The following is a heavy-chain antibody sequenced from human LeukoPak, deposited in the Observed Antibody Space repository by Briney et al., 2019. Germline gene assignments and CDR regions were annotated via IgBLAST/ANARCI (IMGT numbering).Heavy chain of an antibody. V-gene: IGHV3-66*04. D-gene: IGHD1-1*01. Sequence: PGGSLSLSCAPSGFTVRSNYMSWVRQAPGKGLEWGSVIYSGAKTYYANSVKGRFPHSRDNSKNTLYLQLNTLRAEDTAVYYCARHGLRWNDLRDYCGQGTLVSVSS. CDR3: ARHGLRWNDLRDY. J-gene: IGHJ4*02. CDR2: IYSGAKT. CDR1: GFTVRSNY.